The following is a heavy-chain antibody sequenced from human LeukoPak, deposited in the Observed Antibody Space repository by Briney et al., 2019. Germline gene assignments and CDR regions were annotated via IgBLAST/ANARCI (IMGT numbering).Heavy chain of an antibody. D-gene: IGHD6-13*01. CDR1: GFTFSSYE. Sequence: GGSLRLSCTASGFTFSSYEMNWVRQAPGKGLQWVSTIDDTGGSTYYADAVKGWFTISRDNSKNTLYLQMNSLRAEDTAVYYCAKEGFSSTWFHFDYWGLGTLVTVSS. CDR3: AKEGFSSTWFHFDY. J-gene: IGHJ4*02. CDR2: IDDTGGST. V-gene: IGHV3-23*01.